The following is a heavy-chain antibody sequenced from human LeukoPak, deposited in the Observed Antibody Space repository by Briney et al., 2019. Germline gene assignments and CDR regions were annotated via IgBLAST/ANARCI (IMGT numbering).Heavy chain of an antibody. CDR2: IKKDGSEE. CDR1: GFSLGDSW. Sequence: PGGSLRLSCVASGFSLGDSWMSCGRQAPGTGPEWVANIKKDGSEEHYVDSVKGRFTVSRDNARKSLFLQMNSLRVEDTAVYYCATYKNWVAGDVWGQGTTVSVSS. CDR3: ATYKNWVAGDV. V-gene: IGHV3-7*01. J-gene: IGHJ6*02. D-gene: IGHD1-14*01.